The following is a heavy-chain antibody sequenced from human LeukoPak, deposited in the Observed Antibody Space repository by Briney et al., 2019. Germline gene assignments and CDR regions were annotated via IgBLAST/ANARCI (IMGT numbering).Heavy chain of an antibody. CDR2: VYYSGTT. Sequence: PSETLSLTCTVSGGSISTYYWSWIRQPPGKGLEWIGYVYYSGTTNYKYKSSLKSRVTISVDTSKNRFSLRLSSVTAADTAVYYCARSDRDLWYFDLWGRGTLVTVSS. V-gene: IGHV4-59*01. J-gene: IGHJ2*01. CDR3: ARSDRDLWYFDL. CDR1: GGSISTYY.